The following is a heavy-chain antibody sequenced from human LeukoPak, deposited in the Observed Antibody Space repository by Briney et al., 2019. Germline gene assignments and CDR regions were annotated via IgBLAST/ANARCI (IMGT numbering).Heavy chain of an antibody. J-gene: IGHJ5*02. CDR2: ISAYNGNT. CDR3: ARGRDFWSGKSFDP. D-gene: IGHD3-3*01. Sequence: ASVKVSCKASGYSFTSYGISWVRQAPGQGLEWMGWISAYNGNTNYAQKLQGRVTMTTDTSTSTADMELRSLRSDDTAVYYCARGRDFWSGKSFDPWGQGTLVTVSS. V-gene: IGHV1-18*01. CDR1: GYSFTSYG.